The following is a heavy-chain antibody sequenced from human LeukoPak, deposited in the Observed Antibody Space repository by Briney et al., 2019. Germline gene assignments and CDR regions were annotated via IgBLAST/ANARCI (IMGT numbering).Heavy chain of an antibody. Sequence: GGSLRLSCAASGFTFSSYAMHWVRQAPGKGLEWVAVISYDGSNKYYADSVKGRFTISRDNSKNTLYLQMNSLRAEDTAVYYCARASRGYSYGSGYWGQGTLVTVSS. CDR3: ARASRGYSYGSGY. CDR1: GFTFSSYA. V-gene: IGHV3-30-3*01. CDR2: ISYDGSNK. J-gene: IGHJ4*02. D-gene: IGHD5-18*01.